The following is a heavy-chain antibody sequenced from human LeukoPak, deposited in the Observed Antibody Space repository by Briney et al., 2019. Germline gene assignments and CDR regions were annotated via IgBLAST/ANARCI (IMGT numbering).Heavy chain of an antibody. CDR3: ARPNSVGPTVYFDY. J-gene: IGHJ4*02. CDR1: GGTFSSYA. D-gene: IGHD1-26*01. V-gene: IGHV1-69*04. Sequence: SVKVSCKASGGTFSSYAISWVRQAPGQGLEWMGRIIPILGIANYAQKFQGRVTMTRDTSISTAYMELSRLRSDDTAVYYCARPNSVGPTVYFDYWGQGTLVTVSS. CDR2: IIPILGIA.